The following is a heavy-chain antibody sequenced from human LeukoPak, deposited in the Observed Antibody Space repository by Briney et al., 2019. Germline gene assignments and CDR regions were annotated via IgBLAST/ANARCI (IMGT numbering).Heavy chain of an antibody. CDR2: ISSSSSTI. Sequence: PGGSLRLSCAASGFTFSSYSMNWVRQAPGKGLEWVSYISSSSSTIYYADSVKGRFTISRDNAKNSLYLQMNSLRAEDTAVYYCARVGIAAAGKYYYYMDVWGKGTTVTVSS. J-gene: IGHJ6*03. CDR1: GFTFSSYS. V-gene: IGHV3-48*01. D-gene: IGHD6-13*01. CDR3: ARVGIAAAGKYYYYMDV.